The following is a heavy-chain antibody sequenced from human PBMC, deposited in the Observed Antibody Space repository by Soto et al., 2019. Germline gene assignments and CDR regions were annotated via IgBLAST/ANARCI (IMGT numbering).Heavy chain of an antibody. D-gene: IGHD3-10*01. CDR1: GFIFKMYW. V-gene: IGHV3-74*01. J-gene: IGHJ4*02. CDR3: IRGPRPISSGTGAY. Sequence: GGSLRLSCAASGFIFKMYWMHWVRQSPGKGLVWISRIYNDGTYSDYADSVRGRFTISRDNVNDTPYLQMNNLRAEDSGLYYCIRGPRPISSGTGAYWGQGTQVTVSS. CDR2: IYNDGTYS.